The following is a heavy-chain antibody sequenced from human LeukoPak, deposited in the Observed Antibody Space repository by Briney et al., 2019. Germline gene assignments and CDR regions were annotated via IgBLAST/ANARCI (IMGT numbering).Heavy chain of an antibody. D-gene: IGHD3-3*01. CDR1: GGSIISYY. CDR3: ARSYYDFWSGYYTQRLPDAFDI. V-gene: IGHV4-4*09. CDR2: IYTSGST. J-gene: IGHJ3*02. Sequence: SETLSLTCTVSGGSIISYYWSWIRQPPGKGLEWIGYIYTSGSTNYNPSLKSRVTISVDTSKNQFSLKLSSVTAADTAVYYCARSYYDFWSGYYTQRLPDAFDIWGQGTMVTVSS.